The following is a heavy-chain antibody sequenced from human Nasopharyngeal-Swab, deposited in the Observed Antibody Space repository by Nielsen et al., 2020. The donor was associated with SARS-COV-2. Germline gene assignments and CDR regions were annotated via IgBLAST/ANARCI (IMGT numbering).Heavy chain of an antibody. CDR2: ISGSGGST. J-gene: IGHJ4*02. Sequence: GESLRLSCAASGFTFSSYAMSWVRQAPGKGLEWVSSISGSGGSTYYADSVKGRFTISRDNSKNTLYLQMHSLRAEDTAVYYCATPGTRCSGDTCNMWVFDYWGQGTLVTVSS. V-gene: IGHV3-23*01. CDR1: GFTFSSYA. CDR3: ATPGTRCSGDTCNMWVFDY. D-gene: IGHD2-15*01.